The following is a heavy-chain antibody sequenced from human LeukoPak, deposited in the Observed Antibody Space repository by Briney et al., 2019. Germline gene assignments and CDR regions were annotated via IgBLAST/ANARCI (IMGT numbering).Heavy chain of an antibody. CDR3: ARVRWAAAVVTGLDY. J-gene: IGHJ4*02. V-gene: IGHV3-7*01. Sequence: GGSLRLSCAASGFSFSGSWMTWVRQAPGKGLEFVANINQDGSAKYYVDSVKGRFTISRDNAKNSLYLQMNSLRVEDTSLYYCARVRWAAAVVTGLDYWGQGTLVTVSS. D-gene: IGHD2-21*02. CDR2: INQDGSAK. CDR1: GFSFSGSW.